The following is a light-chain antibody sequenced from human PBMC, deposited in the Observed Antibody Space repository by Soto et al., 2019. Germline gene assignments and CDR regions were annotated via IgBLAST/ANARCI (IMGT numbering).Light chain of an antibody. CDR3: ETWDTNVVV. CDR2: LEGSGSY. J-gene: IGLJ2*01. CDR1: SGHSTYI. Sequence: QPVLTQSSSASASLGSSVKLTRTLSSGHSTYIIAWHQQQPGKAPRYLMKLEGSGSYNKGSGIPDRFSGSSSGADRYLTISNLQVEDEADYYCETWDTNVVVFGGGTKLTVL. V-gene: IGLV4-60*02.